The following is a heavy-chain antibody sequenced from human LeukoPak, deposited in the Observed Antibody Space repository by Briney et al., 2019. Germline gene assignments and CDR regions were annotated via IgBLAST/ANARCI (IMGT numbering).Heavy chain of an antibody. CDR3: ARNLGYCSSASCYRVHSLWYFDL. D-gene: IGHD2-2*01. J-gene: IGHJ2*01. V-gene: IGHV3-7*01. CDR1: GFTFSSYW. CDR2: IRQDGSEK. Sequence: GGSLRLSCVASGFTFSSYWMSWVRQAPGKGLEWVASIRQDGSEKYYVGSVKGRFTISRDTAKNLLFLQMNSLRAEDTAVYYCARNLGYCSSASCYRVHSLWYFDLWGRGILVTVSS.